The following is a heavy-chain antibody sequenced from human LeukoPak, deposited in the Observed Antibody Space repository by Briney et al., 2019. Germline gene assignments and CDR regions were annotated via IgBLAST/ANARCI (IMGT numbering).Heavy chain of an antibody. CDR2: ISDSGGYT. Sequence: GGSRRLSCAASGFTFSNYAMSWVRQAPGRGLEWVSAISDSGGYTYYADSVKGRFTISRDNSKNTLYLQMNSLRAEDTAVYYCANREGRMWGQGTLVTVSS. V-gene: IGHV3-23*01. CDR3: ANREGRM. J-gene: IGHJ4*02. CDR1: GFTFSNYA. D-gene: IGHD3-10*01.